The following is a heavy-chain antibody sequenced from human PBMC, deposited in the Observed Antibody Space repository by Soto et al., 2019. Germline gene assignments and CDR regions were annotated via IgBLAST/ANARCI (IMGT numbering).Heavy chain of an antibody. D-gene: IGHD3-22*01. CDR2: ITPSNGHT. V-gene: IGHV1-18*01. CDR1: GYPFVNFA. J-gene: IGHJ4*02. CDR3: ARLHVKYSESGVYFFSDH. Sequence: QLVQSGAEVRKPGASVQVSCKALGYPFVNFAFNWVRQAPGQGPEWIGWITPSNGHTNYAQTLQGRLTLTTDTSTETADMTLRGLKPDDTAMYYCARLHVKYSESGVYFFSDHWGQGTQVTVSS.